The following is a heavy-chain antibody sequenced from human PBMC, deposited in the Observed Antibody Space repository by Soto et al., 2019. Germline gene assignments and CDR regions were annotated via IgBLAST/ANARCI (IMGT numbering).Heavy chain of an antibody. Sequence: KPSETLSLTCAVSGYSISSGYYWGWIRQPPGKGLEWIGSIYHSGSTYYNPSLKSRVTISVDTSKNQFSLKLSSVTAADTAVYYCAREYDILTGHYLSGDPELTDAFDIWGQGTMVTVSS. V-gene: IGHV4-38-2*02. CDR1: GYSISSGYY. CDR3: AREYDILTGHYLSGDPELTDAFDI. D-gene: IGHD3-9*01. CDR2: IYHSGST. J-gene: IGHJ3*02.